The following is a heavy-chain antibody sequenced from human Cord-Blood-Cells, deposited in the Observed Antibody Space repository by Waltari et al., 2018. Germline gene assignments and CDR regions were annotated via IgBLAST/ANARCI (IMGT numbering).Heavy chain of an antibody. CDR1: GRALSSYY. D-gene: IGHD7-27*01. V-gene: IGHV4-59*01. CDR2: IYYSGST. CDR3: ARANWGNAFDI. J-gene: IGHJ3*02. Sequence: QVQLQESGPGLVQPSETPPPPCTVAGRALSSYYWSWIRQPPGKGLEWIGYIYYSGSTNYNPSLKSRVTISVDTSKNQFSLKLSSVTAADTAVYYCARANWGNAFDIWGQGTMVTVSS.